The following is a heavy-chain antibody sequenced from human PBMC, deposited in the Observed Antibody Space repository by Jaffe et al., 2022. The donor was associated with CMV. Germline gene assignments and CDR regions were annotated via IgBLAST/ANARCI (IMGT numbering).Heavy chain of an antibody. V-gene: IGHV3-49*04. CDR3: TRANADVGGGYSGYAHFDY. CDR2: IRSKAYGGTT. CDR1: GFTFGDYA. Sequence: EVQLVESGGGLVQPGRSLRLSCTASGFTFGDYAMSWVRQAPGKGLEWVGFIRSKAYGGTTEYAASVKGRFTISRDDSKSIAYLQMNSLKTEDTAVYYCTRANADVGGGYSGYAHFDYWGQGTLVTVSS. D-gene: IGHD5-12*01. J-gene: IGHJ4*02.